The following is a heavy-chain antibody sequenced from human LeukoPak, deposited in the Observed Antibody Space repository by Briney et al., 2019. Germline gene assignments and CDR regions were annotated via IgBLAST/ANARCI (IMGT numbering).Heavy chain of an antibody. J-gene: IGHJ5*02. D-gene: IGHD2-15*01. Sequence: PSETLSLTCTVSGGSISSYYWSWIRQPAGKGLEWIGRIYTSGSTNYNPSLKSRVTMSVDTSKNQFSLKLSSVTAADTAVYYCARGLIVVVVADTSQWFDPWGQGTLVTVSS. CDR1: GGSISSYY. CDR3: ARGLIVVVVADTSQWFDP. CDR2: IYTSGST. V-gene: IGHV4-4*07.